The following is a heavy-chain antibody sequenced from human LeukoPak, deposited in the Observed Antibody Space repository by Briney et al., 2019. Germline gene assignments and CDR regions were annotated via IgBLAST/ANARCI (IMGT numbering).Heavy chain of an antibody. D-gene: IGHD1-26*01. CDR2: IFPDGRST. CDR1: GFTFSRYY. V-gene: IGHV3-74*01. CDR3: VRGGALFAFDS. J-gene: IGHJ4*02. Sequence: GGSLRLSCAASGFTFSRYYMHWVRQAPGKGLVWVSQIFPDGRSTSYADSVRGRFTISRDNVKNTLSLQMSSLRAEDTAVYSCVRGGALFAFDSWGQGTLVTVSS.